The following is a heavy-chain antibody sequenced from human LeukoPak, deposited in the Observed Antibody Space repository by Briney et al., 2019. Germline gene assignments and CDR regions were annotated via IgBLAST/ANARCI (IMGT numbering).Heavy chain of an antibody. V-gene: IGHV3-74*01. CDR1: GFTFSSYW. CDR3: ARDAGGAGCPDY. J-gene: IGHJ4*02. CDR2: INSDGSST. D-gene: IGHD6-13*01. Sequence: GGSLRLSCAASGFTFSSYWMHWVRQAPGKGLVWVSRINSDGSSTSYADSVKGRFTISRDYAKNTLYLQMNSLRAEDTAVYYCARDAGGAGCPDYWGQGTLVTVSS.